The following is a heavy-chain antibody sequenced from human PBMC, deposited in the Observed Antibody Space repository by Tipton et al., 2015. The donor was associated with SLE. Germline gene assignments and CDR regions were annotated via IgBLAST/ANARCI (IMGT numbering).Heavy chain of an antibody. CDR1: GGSISSYY. J-gene: IGHJ6*02. V-gene: IGHV4-59*01. CDR3: ARGDPYSSSFYYSYYYGMDV. Sequence: TLSLTCSVSGGSISSYYWSWIRQPPGKGLEWIGYIYYNGSTNYNPSLKSRVTISVDTSKNQFSLKLSSVTAADTAVYYCARGDPYSSSFYYSYYYGMDVWGQGTTVTVSS. CDR2: IYYNGST. D-gene: IGHD6-6*01.